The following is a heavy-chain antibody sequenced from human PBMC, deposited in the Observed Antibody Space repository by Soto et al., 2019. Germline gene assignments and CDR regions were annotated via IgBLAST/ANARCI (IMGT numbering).Heavy chain of an antibody. CDR2: ITPSFGSP. J-gene: IGHJ4*02. D-gene: IGHD5-18*01. Sequence: QVQLVQSGAEVRKPGSSVRISCTASGDTLSYSAIGWLRQAPGLGLEWMGGITPSFGSPVYARKFQGRVTIAADHMILNNLRSDDTAMYFCATYFTAVAYFENWGQGTLVTVSS. V-gene: IGHV1-69*01. CDR3: ATYFTAVAYFEN. CDR1: GDTLSYSA.